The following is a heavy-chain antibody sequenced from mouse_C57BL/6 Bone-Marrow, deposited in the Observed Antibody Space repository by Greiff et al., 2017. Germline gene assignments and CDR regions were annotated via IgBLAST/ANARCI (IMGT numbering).Heavy chain of an antibody. J-gene: IGHJ3*01. D-gene: IGHD1-1*01. CDR2: IYPRSGNT. CDR1: GYTFTSYG. Sequence: QVQLQQSGAELARPGASVKLSCKASGYTFTSYGISWVKQRTGQGLEWIGEIYPRSGNTYYNEKFKGKATLTAEKSSSTAYMELRSLTSEDSAVYFCARYYGSSSPWFAYWGQGTLVTVSA. CDR3: ARYYGSSSPWFAY. V-gene: IGHV1-81*01.